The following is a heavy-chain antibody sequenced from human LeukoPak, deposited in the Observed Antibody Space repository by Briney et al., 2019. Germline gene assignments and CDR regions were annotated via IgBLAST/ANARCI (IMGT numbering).Heavy chain of an antibody. D-gene: IGHD1-26*01. CDR2: INSDGSST. V-gene: IGHV3-74*01. CDR3: ARGRSYSGRYFDY. CDR1: GFTFSSYW. J-gene: IGHJ4*02. Sequence: GGSLRLSCAASGFTFSSYWMHWVRQAPGKGLVWVSRINSDGSSTSYADSVKGRFTISRDNAKNTLYLQMNSLRAEDTAVYYCARGRSYSGRYFDYWGQGTLVTVSS.